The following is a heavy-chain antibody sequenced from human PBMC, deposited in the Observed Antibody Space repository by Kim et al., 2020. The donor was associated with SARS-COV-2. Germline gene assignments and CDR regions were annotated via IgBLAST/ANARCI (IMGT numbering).Heavy chain of an antibody. CDR2: IYPGDSDT. V-gene: IGHV5-51*01. J-gene: IGHJ4*02. D-gene: IGHD3-22*01. CDR1: GYSFTSYW. Sequence: GESLKISCKGSGYSFTSYWIGWVRQMPGKGLEWMGIIYPGDSDTRYSPSFQGQVTISADKSISTAYLQWSSLKASDTAMYYCARRLGALDYYDSSGYVYWGQGTLVTVSS. CDR3: ARRLGALDYYDSSGYVY.